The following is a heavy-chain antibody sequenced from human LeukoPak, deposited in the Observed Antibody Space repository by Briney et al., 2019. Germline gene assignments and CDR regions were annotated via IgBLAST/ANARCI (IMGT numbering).Heavy chain of an antibody. V-gene: IGHV3-7*01. CDR2: IKQDGSET. D-gene: IGHD3-22*01. CDR1: GFSFSSDW. Sequence: GGSLRLSCAASGFSFSSDWMSLVRQVPGKGLEWVANIKQDGSETYYVDSVKGRFTISRDNAKNSLYLHMNSLRAEDSAVYYCARDTSPLDYYDSSAYYDAYDIWGQGTTVIVSS. J-gene: IGHJ3*02. CDR3: ARDTSPLDYYDSSAYYDAYDI.